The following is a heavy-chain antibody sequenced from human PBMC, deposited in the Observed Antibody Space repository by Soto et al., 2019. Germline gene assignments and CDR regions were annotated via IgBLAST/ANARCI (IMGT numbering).Heavy chain of an antibody. Sequence: PGESLKISCMGSGYSFNSYWIGWVRQMPGKGLEWMGIIYPGDFDTRYSPSFQGHVTMSVDKSINTAYLQWSSLETSDTAMCYCARLLGYSYGHQEFFDYWGQGTPVTVSS. J-gene: IGHJ4*02. CDR3: ARLLGYSYGHQEFFDY. V-gene: IGHV5-51*01. CDR2: IYPGDFDT. CDR1: GYSFNSYW. D-gene: IGHD5-18*01.